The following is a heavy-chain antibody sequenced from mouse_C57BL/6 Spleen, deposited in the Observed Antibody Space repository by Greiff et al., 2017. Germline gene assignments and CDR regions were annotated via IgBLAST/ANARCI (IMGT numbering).Heavy chain of an antibody. J-gene: IGHJ2*01. D-gene: IGHD3-2*02. CDR1: GYTFTSYG. V-gene: IGHV1-81*01. CDR3: ASSDSSGYQYYFDY. Sequence: QVQLQQSGAELARPGASVKLSCKASGYTFTSYGISWVKQRTGQGLEWIGEIYPRSGNTYYNEKFKGKATLTADKSSSTAYMELRSLTSEDSAVYFCASSDSSGYQYYFDYWGQGTTLTVSS. CDR2: IYPRSGNT.